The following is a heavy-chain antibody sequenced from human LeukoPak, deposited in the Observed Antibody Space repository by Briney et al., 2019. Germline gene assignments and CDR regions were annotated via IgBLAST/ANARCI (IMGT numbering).Heavy chain of an antibody. CDR1: GSTLVTIT. Sequence: GGSLRPSWAPSGSTLVTITMNWVRQLQGRGRGWVSNIGTSSSTIYYADSVKGRFTISRDNAKNSLYLQMNSLRADDTAVYYCARFAAGGSYYYYMDVWGKGTTVTVSS. CDR3: ARFAAGGSYYYYMDV. V-gene: IGHV3-48*01. D-gene: IGHD6-25*01. J-gene: IGHJ6*03. CDR2: IGTSSSTI.